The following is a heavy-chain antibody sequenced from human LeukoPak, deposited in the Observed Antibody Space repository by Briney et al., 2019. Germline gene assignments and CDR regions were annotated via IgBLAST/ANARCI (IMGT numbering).Heavy chain of an antibody. V-gene: IGHV4-39*02. D-gene: IGHD3-22*01. CDR2: IYYSGST. Sequence: SETLSLTCTVSGGSISSSSYYWGWIRQPPGKGLEWIGSIYYSGSTYYNPSLKSRVTISVDTSKNQFSLKLSSVTAADTAVYYCARDAQYYYDSSGYYWRLADWFDPWGQGTLVTVSS. CDR1: GGSISSSSYY. J-gene: IGHJ5*02. CDR3: ARDAQYYYDSSGYYWRLADWFDP.